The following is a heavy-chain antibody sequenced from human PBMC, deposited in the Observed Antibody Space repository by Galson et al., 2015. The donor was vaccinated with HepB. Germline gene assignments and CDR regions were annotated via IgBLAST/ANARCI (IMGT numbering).Heavy chain of an antibody. CDR2: IYYSGST. D-gene: IGHD3-22*01. Sequence: ETLSLTCTVSGGSISSYYWSWIRQPPGKGLEWIGYIYYSGSTNYNPSLKSRVTISVDTSKNQFSLKLSSVTAADTAVYYCARLGHSSGYYSHDYYGMDVWGQGTTVTVSS. J-gene: IGHJ6*02. CDR1: GGSISSYY. V-gene: IGHV4-59*08. CDR3: ARLGHSSGYYSHDYYGMDV.